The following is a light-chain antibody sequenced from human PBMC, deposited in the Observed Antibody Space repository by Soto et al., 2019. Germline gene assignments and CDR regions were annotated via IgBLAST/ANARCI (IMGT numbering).Light chain of an antibody. Sequence: DIQMTQSPSTLSASVGDRVTITCRASQGIVRWLAWYQQKPGKAPKLLIYDASSLESGVPSRFSGSGAGTEVTLTISSLQPDDFATYYCQHYNGFSRTFGQGTRVEI. CDR2: DAS. V-gene: IGKV1-5*01. J-gene: IGKJ1*01. CDR3: QHYNGFSRT. CDR1: QGIVRW.